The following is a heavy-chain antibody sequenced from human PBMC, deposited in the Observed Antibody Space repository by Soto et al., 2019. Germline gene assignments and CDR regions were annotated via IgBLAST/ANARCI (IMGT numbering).Heavy chain of an antibody. J-gene: IGHJ6*02. CDR1: GGTFSSYT. V-gene: IGHV1-69*02. CDR2: IIPILGIA. D-gene: IGHD2-2*01. Sequence: GASVKVSCKASGGTFSSYTSSWVRQAPGQGLEWMGRIIPILGIANYAQKFQGRVTITADKSTSTAYMELSSLRSEDTAVYYCARGCSSTSCSYGMDVWGQGTTVTVSS. CDR3: ARGCSSTSCSYGMDV.